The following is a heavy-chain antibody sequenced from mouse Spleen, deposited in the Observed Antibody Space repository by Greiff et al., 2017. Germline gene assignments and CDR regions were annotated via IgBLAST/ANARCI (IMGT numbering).Heavy chain of an antibody. Sequence: QVQLQQSGAELVRPGTSVKVSCKASGYAFTNYLIEWVKQRPGQGLEWIGVINPGSGGTNYNEKFKGKATLTADKSSSTAYMQLSSLTSEDSAVYFCAREEYGSSYNFDYWGQGTTLTVSS. CDR3: AREEYGSSYNFDY. CDR2: INPGSGGT. J-gene: IGHJ2*01. CDR1: GYAFTNYL. D-gene: IGHD1-1*01. V-gene: IGHV1-54*01.